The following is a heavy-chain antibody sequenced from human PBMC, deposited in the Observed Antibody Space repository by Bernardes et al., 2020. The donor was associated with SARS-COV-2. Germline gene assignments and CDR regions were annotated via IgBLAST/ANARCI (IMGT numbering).Heavy chain of an antibody. CDR1: VFAFPSYE. J-gene: IGHJ4*02. Sequence: ASVKVSCKSSVFAFPSYEIIWVRQASGQGLEWMGRMNPTSGITVYAQKFQGRVTMTRDTSISTAYMELTGLTSEDAAVYFCARSIPLSSGWFHLDYWGPGTVVSVSS. D-gene: IGHD6-19*01. CDR2: MNPTSGIT. CDR3: ARSIPLSSGWFHLDY. V-gene: IGHV1-8*01.